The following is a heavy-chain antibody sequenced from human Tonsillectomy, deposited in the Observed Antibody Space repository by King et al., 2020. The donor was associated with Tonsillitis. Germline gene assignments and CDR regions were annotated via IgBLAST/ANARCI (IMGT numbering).Heavy chain of an antibody. Sequence: EVQLVESGGGLVQPGGSLRLSCAASGFTFPTYTMNWVRQAPGKGLEWVSAISGSGDRGKYADFVKGRFTISRDNSNNMLHLQMNSLRVEDTAVYYCAKEIWGEFYYFDVWGRGTLVTVSS. CDR3: AKEIWGEFYYFDV. CDR1: GFTFPTYT. CDR2: ISGSGDRG. D-gene: IGHD7-27*01. J-gene: IGHJ2*01. V-gene: IGHV3-23*04.